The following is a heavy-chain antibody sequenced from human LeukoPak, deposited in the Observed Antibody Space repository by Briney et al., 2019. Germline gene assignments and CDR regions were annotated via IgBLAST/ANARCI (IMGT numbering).Heavy chain of an antibody. CDR2: ISYDGSNK. J-gene: IGHJ6*02. CDR3: ALLWFGDGYYYYGMDV. CDR1: GFTFSSYG. D-gene: IGHD3-10*01. Sequence: HPGRSLRLSCAASGFTFSSYGMHWVRQAPGKGLEWVAVISYDGSNKYYADSVKGRFTISRDNSKNTLYLQMNSLRAEDTAVYYCALLWFGDGYYYYGMDVWGQGTTDTVSS. V-gene: IGHV3-30*03.